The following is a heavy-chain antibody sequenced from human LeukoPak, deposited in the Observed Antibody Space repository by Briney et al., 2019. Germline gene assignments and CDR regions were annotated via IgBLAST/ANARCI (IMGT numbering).Heavy chain of an antibody. CDR3: ARVYGDEGSVDY. V-gene: IGHV3-64*01. Sequence: GGSLRLSCEASGFIFSSYAMHWVRQAPGKGLEYVSAISSNGGSTYYANSVKGRFTISRDNSKNTLYLQMGSLRAEDMAVYYCARVYGDEGSVDYWGQGTLVTVSS. CDR1: GFIFSSYA. CDR2: ISSNGGST. D-gene: IGHD4-17*01. J-gene: IGHJ4*02.